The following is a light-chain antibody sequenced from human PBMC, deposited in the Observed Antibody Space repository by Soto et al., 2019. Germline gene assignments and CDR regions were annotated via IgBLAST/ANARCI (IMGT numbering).Light chain of an antibody. J-gene: IGKJ3*01. CDR2: DAS. Sequence: EIVLTQSPATLSLSPGERATLSCRASQSVSSSLAWYQQKPGQTPGLLVYDASNRAAGIPARFSGSGSGTDFTLTISSLEPEDFAVYYCQQRSNWLFTFGPGTKVDVK. CDR1: QSVSSS. V-gene: IGKV3-11*01. CDR3: QQRSNWLFT.